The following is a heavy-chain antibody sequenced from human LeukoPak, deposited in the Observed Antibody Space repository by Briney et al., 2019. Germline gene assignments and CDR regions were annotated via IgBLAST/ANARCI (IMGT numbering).Heavy chain of an antibody. J-gene: IGHJ5*02. CDR3: ARHIAHVGYYDFWSGYQRENWFDP. Sequence: SETLSLTCTVSGGSISSYYWSWIRQPPGKGLEWIGYIYYSGSTNYNPSLKSRVTISVDTSKNQFSLKLSSVTAADTAVYYCARHIAHVGYYDFWSGYQRENWFDPWGQGTLVTVSS. CDR2: IYYSGST. V-gene: IGHV4-59*08. CDR1: GGSISSYY. D-gene: IGHD3-3*01.